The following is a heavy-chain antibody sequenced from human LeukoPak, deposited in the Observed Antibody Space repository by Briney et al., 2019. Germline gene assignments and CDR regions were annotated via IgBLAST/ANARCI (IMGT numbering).Heavy chain of an antibody. J-gene: IGHJ5*02. CDR2: INAGNGNT. CDR1: GYTFTSYA. CDR3: ARDHYDFWSGYYTTPLSYNWFDP. D-gene: IGHD3-3*01. V-gene: IGHV1-3*01. Sequence: ASVKVSCKASGYTFTSYAMHWVRQAPGQRLEWMGWINAGNGNTKYSQKFQGRVTITRDTSASTAYMELSSLRSEDTAVYYCARDHYDFWSGYYTTPLSYNWFDPWGQVTLVTVSS.